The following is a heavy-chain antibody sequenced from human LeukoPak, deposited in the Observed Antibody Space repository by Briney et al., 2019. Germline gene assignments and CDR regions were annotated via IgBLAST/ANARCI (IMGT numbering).Heavy chain of an antibody. V-gene: IGHV4-39*01. CDR2: IYYSGST. D-gene: IGHD3-3*01. Sequence: PSETLSLTCTVSGGSISSSSYYWGWIRQPPGKGLEWIGSIYYSGSTYYNPSLKSRVTISVDTSKNQFSLKLSSVTAADPAVYYCARHRYDFWSGYYDWFDPWGQGTLVTVSS. J-gene: IGHJ5*02. CDR1: GGSISSSSYY. CDR3: ARHRYDFWSGYYDWFDP.